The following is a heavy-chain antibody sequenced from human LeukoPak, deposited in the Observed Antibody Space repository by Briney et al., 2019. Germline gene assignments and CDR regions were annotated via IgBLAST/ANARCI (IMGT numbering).Heavy chain of an antibody. V-gene: IGHV3-64*01. CDR3: ARWTNRYFGL. J-gene: IGHJ2*01. Sequence: GAPLILTCVAAGFSVTSNGMHWGRQAPVKELEDVSAISSNGVDTYYANSVKGRFTVSRDTSKNTVYLQMGSLRLEDTAVYYCARWTNRYFGLWGRGTLVTVSS. D-gene: IGHD3/OR15-3a*01. CDR1: GFSVTSNG. CDR2: ISSNGVDT.